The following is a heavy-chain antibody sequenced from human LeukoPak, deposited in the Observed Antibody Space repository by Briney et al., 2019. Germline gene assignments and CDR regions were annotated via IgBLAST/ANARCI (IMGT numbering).Heavy chain of an antibody. CDR3: ARDPGAAAGNLWS. Sequence: PGGSLRLSCVVSGFTVSNNFMTWVRQAPGKGLEWVSLIYSGGNIYYADSVKGRFTISRDGSKNTLYLQMNSLRAGDTAVYYCARDPGAAAGNLWSWGQGTLVTVSS. J-gene: IGHJ5*02. CDR2: IYSGGNI. V-gene: IGHV3-66*01. D-gene: IGHD6-13*01. CDR1: GFTVSNNF.